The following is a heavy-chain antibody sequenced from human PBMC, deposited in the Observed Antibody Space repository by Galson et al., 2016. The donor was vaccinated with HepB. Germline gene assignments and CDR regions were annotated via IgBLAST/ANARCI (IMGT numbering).Heavy chain of an antibody. V-gene: IGHV1-46*01. CDR2: INPSGDIT. Sequence: SVKVSCKASGYTFTNYYMHWVRQAPGQGLEWMGVINPSGDITSYAQKFEGRVTVTRDTSTSTVYMELSSLRSEDTAVYYCAREPMIAVLAANNWFDPWGRGTLVTVSS. D-gene: IGHD3-22*01. CDR3: AREPMIAVLAANNWFDP. J-gene: IGHJ2*01. CDR1: GYTFTNYY.